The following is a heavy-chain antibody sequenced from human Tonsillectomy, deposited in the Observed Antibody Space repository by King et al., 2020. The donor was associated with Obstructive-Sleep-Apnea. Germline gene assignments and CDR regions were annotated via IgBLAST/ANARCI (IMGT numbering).Heavy chain of an antibody. Sequence: VQLVESGAEVKKPGASVKVSCKASGYTFTGYYIHWVRQAPGQGLEWMGWISPNSCATKYAQKFQDRVTMTRDTSISTAYMDLSRLRSDDTAIYYCARDMSAYDSTSPAYWGQGTLVTVSS. V-gene: IGHV1-2*02. CDR1: GYTFTGYY. D-gene: IGHD3-10*01. J-gene: IGHJ4*02. CDR2: ISPNSCAT. CDR3: ARDMSAYDSTSPAY.